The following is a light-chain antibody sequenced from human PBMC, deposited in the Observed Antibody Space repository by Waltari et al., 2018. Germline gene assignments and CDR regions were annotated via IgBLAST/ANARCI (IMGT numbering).Light chain of an antibody. J-gene: IGLJ2*01. V-gene: IGLV2-14*01. CDR2: EVS. CDR3: SSYTSSSTYVG. CDR1: SSDLDNYNY. Sequence: QSALTQPASVSGSPGQSITISCTGTSSDLDNYNYVPWYQQHPDKAPKLMIYEVSNRPAGVSNRFSGSKSGNTASLTISGLQAADEADYYCSSYTSSSTYVGFGGGTKLTVL.